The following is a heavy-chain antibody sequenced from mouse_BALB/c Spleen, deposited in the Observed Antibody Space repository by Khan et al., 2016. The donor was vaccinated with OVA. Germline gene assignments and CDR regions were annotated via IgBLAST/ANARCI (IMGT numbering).Heavy chain of an antibody. D-gene: IGHD2-2*01. J-gene: IGHJ3*01. Sequence: EVQLHQSGPELMKPGASVKISCKASGYSFTTYYIHWVLQSHGKSLDWIGYIDPFSGDTTYNQKFKGKATLTVDKSSSTAYIHLNNLTSEDSAVYYCTRHGYVAWFTYWGQGTLVTVSA. CDR3: TRHGYVAWFTY. V-gene: IGHV1S135*01. CDR2: IDPFSGDT. CDR1: GYSFTTYY.